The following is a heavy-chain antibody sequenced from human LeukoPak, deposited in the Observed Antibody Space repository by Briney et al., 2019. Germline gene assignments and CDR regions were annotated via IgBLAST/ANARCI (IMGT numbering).Heavy chain of an antibody. J-gene: IGHJ3*02. CDR1: GYTFTVYY. CDR2: INPNSGGT. Sequence: ASVKVSCKASGYTFTVYYMHWVRQAPGQGLEWMGWINPNSGGTNYAQKFQGRVTMTRDTSISTAYMELSRLRSDDTAVYYCARDPLTIAVAGPPRAFDIWGQGTMVTVSS. V-gene: IGHV1-2*02. D-gene: IGHD6-19*01. CDR3: ARDPLTIAVAGPPRAFDI.